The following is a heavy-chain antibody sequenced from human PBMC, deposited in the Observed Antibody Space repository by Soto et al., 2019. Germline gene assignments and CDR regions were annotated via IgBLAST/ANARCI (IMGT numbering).Heavy chain of an antibody. V-gene: IGHV3-21*06. CDR3: ARDSEDLTSNFDY. Sequence: EVQLVESGGGLVKPGGSLRLSCAASGFTFTRYSMNWVRQAPGKGLEWVSAISSTTNYIYYGDSMKGRFTISRDNAKNSLYLEINSLRAEDTAVYYCARDSEDLTSNFDYWGQGTRVTVSS. CDR2: ISSTTNYI. J-gene: IGHJ4*02. CDR1: GFTFTRYS.